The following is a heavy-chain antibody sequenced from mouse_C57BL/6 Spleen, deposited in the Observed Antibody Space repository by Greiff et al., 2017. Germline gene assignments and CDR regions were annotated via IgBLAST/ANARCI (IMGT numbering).Heavy chain of an antibody. CDR3: AREIATVAYFDY. V-gene: IGHV5-17*01. D-gene: IGHD1-1*01. CDR2: ISSGSSTI. J-gene: IGHJ2*01. CDR1: GFTFSDYG. Sequence: EVHLVESGGGLVKPGGSLKLSCAASGFTFSDYGMHWVRQAPEKGLEWVAYISSGSSTIYYADTVKGRFTISRDNAKNTLFLQMTSLRSEDTAMYYCAREIATVAYFDYWGQGTTLTVSS.